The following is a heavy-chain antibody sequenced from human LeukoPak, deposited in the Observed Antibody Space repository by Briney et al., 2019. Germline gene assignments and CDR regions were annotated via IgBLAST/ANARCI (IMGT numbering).Heavy chain of an antibody. CDR2: FDPEDGET. V-gene: IGHV1-24*01. CDR1: GYTLTELS. J-gene: IGHJ3*02. Sequence: ASVKVSCKVSGYTLTELSMHWVRQAPGKGLEWMGGFDPEDGETIYAQKFQGRVTMTRDTSTSTVYMELSSLRSEDTAVCYCARQRGGQYEDAFDIWGQGTMVTVSS. CDR3: ARQRGGQYEDAFDI. D-gene: IGHD2-8*01.